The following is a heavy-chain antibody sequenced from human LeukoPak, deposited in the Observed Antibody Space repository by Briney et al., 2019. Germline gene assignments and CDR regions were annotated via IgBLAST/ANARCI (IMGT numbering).Heavy chain of an antibody. CDR3: ARLLYYGSASFLHFLH. D-gene: IGHD3-10*01. CDR1: GYTFTGDW. V-gene: IGHV5-51*01. J-gene: IGHJ1*01. CDR2: IYPGDSDT. Sequence: GESLKISCKASGYTFTGDWIGRVRQMPGKGLEWMGIIYPGDSDTKYNAPFQGQVTISADKSISTAYLQWGSLKASDTATYYCARLLYYGSASFLHFLHWGQGTLVTVSS.